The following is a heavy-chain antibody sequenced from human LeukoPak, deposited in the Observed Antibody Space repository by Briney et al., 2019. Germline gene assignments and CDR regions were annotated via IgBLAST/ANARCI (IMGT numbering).Heavy chain of an antibody. CDR3: ARVLWWPSEGPAFDI. CDR2: IYDSGST. D-gene: IGHD2-21*01. Sequence: SQTLSLTCTVSGGSVSTGDYYWSWIRQPPGKGLEWIGSIYDSGSTYYNPSHKSRVTISVDTSKNQFSLKLSSVTAADTAVYYCARVLWWPSEGPAFDIWGQGTMVTVSS. J-gene: IGHJ3*02. CDR1: GGSVSTGDYY. V-gene: IGHV4-30-4*08.